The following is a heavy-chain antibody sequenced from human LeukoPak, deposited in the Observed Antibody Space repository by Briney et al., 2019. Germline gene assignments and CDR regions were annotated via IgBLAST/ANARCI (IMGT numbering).Heavy chain of an antibody. V-gene: IGHV4-39*07. CDR3: AREDRFLEWLPTPGYMDV. D-gene: IGHD3-3*01. Sequence: SETLSLTCTVSGGSISSSSYYWGWIRQPPGKGLEWIGSIYYSGSTYYNPSLKSRVTISVDTSKNQFSLKLSSVTAADTAVYYCAREDRFLEWLPTPGYMDVWGKGTTVTVSS. CDR1: GGSISSSSYY. CDR2: IYYSGST. J-gene: IGHJ6*03.